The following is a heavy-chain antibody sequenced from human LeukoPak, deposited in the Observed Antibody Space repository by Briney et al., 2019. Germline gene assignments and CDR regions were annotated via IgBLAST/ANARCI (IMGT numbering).Heavy chain of an antibody. Sequence: GGSLRLSCAASGFTFTNYWMHWVRQAPGKGLVWVSRVNSDGSSTNYADSVKGRFTISRDNAKNTVYLQMNSLRAEDTAVYYCARGHWGLDSWGQGTLVTVSS. CDR3: ARGHWGLDS. D-gene: IGHD7-27*01. V-gene: IGHV3-74*01. CDR1: GFTFTNYW. J-gene: IGHJ4*02. CDR2: VNSDGSST.